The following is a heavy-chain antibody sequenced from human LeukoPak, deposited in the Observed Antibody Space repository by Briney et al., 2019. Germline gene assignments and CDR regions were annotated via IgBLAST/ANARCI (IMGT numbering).Heavy chain of an antibody. CDR2: IRYDGADK. V-gene: IGHV3-30*02. J-gene: IGHJ4*02. Sequence: GGSLRLSCEASGITFSSYGIHWVRQAPGKGLEWVTFIRYDGADKYYADSVKGRFSIARDNSKNTVFLQMNSLRPEDTANCVGALRVRHYNPHFDYWGQGTLVTVSS. CDR1: GITFSSYG. D-gene: IGHD3-10*01. CDR3: ALRVRHYNPHFDY.